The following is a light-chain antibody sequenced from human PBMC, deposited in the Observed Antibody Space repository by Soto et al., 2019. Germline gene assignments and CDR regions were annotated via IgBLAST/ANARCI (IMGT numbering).Light chain of an antibody. Sequence: EVVMTQSPATLSASPGERVILSCRASQNIGSNLAWYQQRPGQAPRLLMYGASTRATETPARFSGSGSATDFTLTISSLQSEDFAVYYCQQHSHWPPWTFGQGTRVEIQ. J-gene: IGKJ1*01. CDR3: QQHSHWPPWT. CDR1: QNIGSN. V-gene: IGKV3-15*01. CDR2: GAS.